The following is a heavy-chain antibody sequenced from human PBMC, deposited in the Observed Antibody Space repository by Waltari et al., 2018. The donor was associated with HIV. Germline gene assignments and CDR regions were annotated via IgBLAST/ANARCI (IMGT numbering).Heavy chain of an antibody. Sequence: EVQLLESGGGLVQPGGSLRLSCAASGFTFSSYAMSWVRQAPGKGLEWVSAISGSGGSTYYADSVKVRFTISRDNSKNTLYLQMNSLRAEYTAVYYCAKDRLPGKHTVVVPAAPDDGDPWGQGTLVTVSS. D-gene: IGHD2-2*01. CDR1: GFTFSSYA. J-gene: IGHJ5*02. CDR2: ISGSGGST. CDR3: AKDRLPGKHTVVVPAAPDDGDP. V-gene: IGHV3-23*01.